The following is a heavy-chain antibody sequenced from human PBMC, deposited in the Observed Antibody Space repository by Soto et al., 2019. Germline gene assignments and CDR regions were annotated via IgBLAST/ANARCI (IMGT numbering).Heavy chain of an antibody. J-gene: IGHJ5*02. Sequence: QVQLVESGGGVVQPGRSLRLSCAASGFSFSAYGMHWVRQAPGKGLEWVGVISYDGSDTYYGDSVKGRFLISRENSKNTLYLQMNSLRADDTAVYYCSIDRFGGTQGTNWLDPWGQGTRVIVSS. D-gene: IGHD1-26*01. V-gene: IGHV3-33*01. CDR2: ISYDGSDT. CDR3: SIDRFGGTQGTNWLDP. CDR1: GFSFSAYG.